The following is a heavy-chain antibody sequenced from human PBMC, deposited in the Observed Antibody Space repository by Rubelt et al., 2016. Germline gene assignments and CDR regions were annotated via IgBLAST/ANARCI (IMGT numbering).Heavy chain of an antibody. CDR3: ARGVEMTTKVLPFDY. V-gene: IGHV1-18*01. CDR2: ISAYNGNT. Sequence: TFTSYGITCVRPAPAQGLEWMGWISAYNGNTNYAQKFQGRVTITADKSTNTVYMELSSLRSEDTAMYYCARGVEMTTKVLPFDYWGQGTLVTVSS. J-gene: IGHJ4*02. CDR1: TFTSYG. D-gene: IGHD5-24*01.